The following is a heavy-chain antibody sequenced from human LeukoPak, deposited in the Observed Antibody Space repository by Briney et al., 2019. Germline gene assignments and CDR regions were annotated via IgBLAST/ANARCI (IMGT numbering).Heavy chain of an antibody. D-gene: IGHD1-7*01. CDR3: ARALELPSESCFDY. Sequence: ASVKVSCKASGYTFTSYTMNWVRQAPGQGLEWMGWINAGNGNTKYSQEFQGRVTITRDTSASTAYMELSSLRSEDMAVYYCARALELPSESCFDYWGQGTLVTVSS. CDR1: GYTFTSYT. J-gene: IGHJ4*02. V-gene: IGHV1-3*03. CDR2: INAGNGNT.